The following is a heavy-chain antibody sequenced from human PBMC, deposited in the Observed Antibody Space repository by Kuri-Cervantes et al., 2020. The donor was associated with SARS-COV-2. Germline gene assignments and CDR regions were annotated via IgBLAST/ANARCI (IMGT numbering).Heavy chain of an antibody. Sequence: SCKGSGYSFTSYWIGWVRQMPGKGLEWMGLIYPGDSDTRYSPSFQGQVTISADKSISTAYLQWSSLKASDTAMYYCARGGYSSGWYSDGFDYWGQGTLVTVSS. CDR3: ARGGYSSGWYSDGFDY. CDR2: IYPGDSDT. CDR1: GYSFTSYW. D-gene: IGHD6-19*01. J-gene: IGHJ4*02. V-gene: IGHV5-51*01.